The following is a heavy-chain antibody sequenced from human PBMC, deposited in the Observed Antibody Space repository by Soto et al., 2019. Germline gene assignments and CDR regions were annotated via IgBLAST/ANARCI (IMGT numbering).Heavy chain of an antibody. V-gene: IGHV3-74*01. CDR3: AKGGGKTIDY. D-gene: IGHD2-15*01. CDR1: GFTFSNYW. Sequence: EVQLVESGGGLVQPGTSLRLSCAASGFTFSNYWMHWVRQAPGKGLVWVSRLNSDGSGTSYADSVKGRFTISRDNAKNTLYLQMNSLRAEDTAVYYCAKGGGKTIDYWGQGNLVTVSS. J-gene: IGHJ4*02. CDR2: LNSDGSGT.